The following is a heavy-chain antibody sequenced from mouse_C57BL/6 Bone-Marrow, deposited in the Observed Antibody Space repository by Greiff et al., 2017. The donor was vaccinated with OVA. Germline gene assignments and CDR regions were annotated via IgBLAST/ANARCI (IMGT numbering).Heavy chain of an antibody. D-gene: IGHD2-4*01. Sequence: EVKLVESGGGLVQPKGSLKLSCAASGFSFNTYAMNWVRQAPGKGLEWVARIRSKSNNYATYYADSVKDRFTISRDDSESMLYLQMNNLKTEDTAMYYCGRLHYYDYDEEGTGYAMDYWGQGTSVTVSS. CDR3: GRLHYYDYDEEGTGYAMDY. CDR2: IRSKSNNYAT. V-gene: IGHV10-1*01. J-gene: IGHJ4*01. CDR1: GFSFNTYA.